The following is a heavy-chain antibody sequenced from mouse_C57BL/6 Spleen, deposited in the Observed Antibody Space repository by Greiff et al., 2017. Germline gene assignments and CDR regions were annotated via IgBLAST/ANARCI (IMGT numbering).Heavy chain of an antibody. D-gene: IGHD1-1*01. CDR3: ARFYGSSSYFDY. J-gene: IGHJ2*01. CDR1: GYAFSSSW. V-gene: IGHV1-82*01. CDR2: IYPGDGDT. Sequence: QVHVKQSGPELVKPGASVKISCKASGYAFSSSWLNWVKQRPGKGLEWIGRIYPGDGDTNYNGKFKGKATLTADKSSSTAYMQLSSLTSEDSAVYFCARFYGSSSYFDYWGQGTTLTVSS.